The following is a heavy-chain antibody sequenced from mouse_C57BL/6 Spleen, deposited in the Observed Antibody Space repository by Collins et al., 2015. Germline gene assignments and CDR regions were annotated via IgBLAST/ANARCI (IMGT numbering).Heavy chain of an antibody. CDR3: AREGYYYGSSLDY. Sequence: EVQLQQSGPELVKPGASVKISGKTSGYTFTDYYMNWVKQSHGASLEWIGDINPNNGGTSYNQKFKDKSTLTVDKSSSTAYMELRSLTSEDSAVYYCAREGYYYGSSLDYWGQGTTLTVSS. CDR2: INPNNGGT. D-gene: IGHD1-1*01. CDR1: GYTFTDYY. J-gene: IGHJ2*01. V-gene: IGHV1-26*01.